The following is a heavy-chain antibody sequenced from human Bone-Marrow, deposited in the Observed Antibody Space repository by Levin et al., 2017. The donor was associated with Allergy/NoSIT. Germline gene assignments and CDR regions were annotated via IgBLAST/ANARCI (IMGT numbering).Heavy chain of an antibody. CDR1: GFTFSVYG. D-gene: IGHD3-10*01. CDR3: AKEDY. CDR2: ISYDGNHK. V-gene: IGHV3-30*18. J-gene: IGHJ4*02. Sequence: LSLTCAASGFTFSVYGVHWVRQAPGKGLEWVAVISYDGNHKYYAESVKGRFTISRDNSNNTLYLQMNGLRVEDTAVYYCAKEDYWGQGTLVTVSS.